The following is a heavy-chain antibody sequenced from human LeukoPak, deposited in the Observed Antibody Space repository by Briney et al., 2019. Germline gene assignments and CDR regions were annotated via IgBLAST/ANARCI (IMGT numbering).Heavy chain of an antibody. CDR1: GYTFNTYW. CDR3: LRDAQRPRLTPDY. Sequence: ASVRVSFRAFGYTFNTYWIRWVRQAPGQGLEWMGWISTYNGDVNYVQHLQGRITMTTDTSTNTAYMELISLRSDDTAVYYCLRDAQRPRLTPDYWGQGTLVTVSS. D-gene: IGHD6-25*01. V-gene: IGHV1-18*01. CDR2: ISTYNGDV. J-gene: IGHJ4*02.